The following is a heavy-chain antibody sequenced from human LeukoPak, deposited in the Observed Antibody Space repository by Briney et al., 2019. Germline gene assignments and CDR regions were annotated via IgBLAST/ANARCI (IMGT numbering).Heavy chain of an antibody. D-gene: IGHD6-13*01. CDR3: ARDSGSPQDAFDI. J-gene: IGHJ3*02. V-gene: IGHV3-21*01. CDR2: ISSGSSFI. CDR1: GFTFSSYS. Sequence: PGGSLRLSCAASGFTFSSYSMNWVRQAAGKGLEWVSSISSGSSFIYYADSVKGRFTISRDNAKNSLYLQMNSLRAEDTAVYYCARDSGSPQDAFDIWDQGTMVTVSS.